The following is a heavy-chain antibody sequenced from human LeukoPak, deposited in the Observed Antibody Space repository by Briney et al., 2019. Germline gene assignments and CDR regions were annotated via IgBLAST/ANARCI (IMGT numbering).Heavy chain of an antibody. D-gene: IGHD6-19*01. CDR3: ARDSSGWYYYYYYYMDV. V-gene: IGHV3-7*01. J-gene: IGHJ6*03. Sequence: GGSLRLSCAASGFSFSSYGMSWVRQAPGKGLEWVANIKQDGSEKYYVDSVKGRFTISRDNAKNSLYLQMNSLRAEDTAVYYCARDSSGWYYYYYYYMDVWGKGTTVTISS. CDR1: GFSFSSYG. CDR2: IKQDGSEK.